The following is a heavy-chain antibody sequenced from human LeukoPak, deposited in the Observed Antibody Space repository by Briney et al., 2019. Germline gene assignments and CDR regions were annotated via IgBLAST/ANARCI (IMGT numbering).Heavy chain of an antibody. CDR1: GGSISSYY. CDR2: ISSSGSTI. CDR3: ARLLLWFGESFYGMDV. V-gene: IGHV3-11*01. Sequence: KSSETLSLTCTVSGGSISSYYWSWIRQAPGKGLEWVSYISSSGSTIYYADSVKGRFTISRDNAKNSLYLQMNSLRAEDTAVYYCARLLLWFGESFYGMDVWGQGTTVTVSS. D-gene: IGHD3-10*01. J-gene: IGHJ6*02.